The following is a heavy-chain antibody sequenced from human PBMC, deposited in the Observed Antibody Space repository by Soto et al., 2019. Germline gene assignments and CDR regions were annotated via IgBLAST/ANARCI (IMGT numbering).Heavy chain of an antibody. CDR3: AKDRGRYDSSGYYRYWYFDL. Sequence: EVQLLESGGGLVQPGGSLRLSCAASGFTFSSYAMSWVRQAPGKGLEWVSAISGSGGSTYYADSVKGRFTISRDNSKNTLYLQMNSLRAEDTAVYYCAKDRGRYDSSGYYRYWYFDLWGRGTLVTVSS. D-gene: IGHD3-22*01. J-gene: IGHJ2*01. CDR1: GFTFSSYA. V-gene: IGHV3-23*01. CDR2: ISGSGGST.